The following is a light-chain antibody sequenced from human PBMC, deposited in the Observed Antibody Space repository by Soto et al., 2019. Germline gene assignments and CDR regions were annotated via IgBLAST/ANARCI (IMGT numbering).Light chain of an antibody. V-gene: IGKV2-28*01. CDR2: VGS. J-gene: IGKJ2*01. CDR3: MQALQTPPT. CDR1: QSPQQSSGYNY. Sequence: DLVMTQSPLSLPVAPVEPASISCRSSQSPQQSSGYNYLDRYLQKPGQSPQLLIYVGSDRASGVPDRFSGSGSGTDITLTISRVEAEDVGLYYCMQALQTPPTFGQGTKLEIK.